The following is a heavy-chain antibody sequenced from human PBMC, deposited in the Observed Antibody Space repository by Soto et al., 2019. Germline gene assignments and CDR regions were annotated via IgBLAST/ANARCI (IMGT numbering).Heavy chain of an antibody. CDR1: GGSISSGGYY. Sequence: SETLSLTCPVSGGSISSGGYYWSWIRQHPGKGLEWIGYIYYSGSTYYNPSLKSRVTISVDTSKNQFSLKLSSVTAADTAVYYCARREGEYYFDYWGQGTLVTVS. CDR2: IYYSGST. D-gene: IGHD3-16*01. V-gene: IGHV4-31*03. CDR3: ARREGEYYFDY. J-gene: IGHJ4*02.